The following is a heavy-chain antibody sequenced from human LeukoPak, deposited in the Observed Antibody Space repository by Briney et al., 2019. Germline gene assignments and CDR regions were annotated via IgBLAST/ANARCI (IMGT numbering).Heavy chain of an antibody. Sequence: SETLSLTCTVSGGSISSYYWSWIRQPPGKGLEWIGYIYYSESTNYNSSLKSRVTISVDTSKNQFSLKLSSVSAADTAVYYCARNSGSFQTYYFDYWGQGTLVTVSS. V-gene: IGHV4-59*01. CDR2: IYYSEST. CDR3: ARNSGSFQTYYFDY. D-gene: IGHD1-26*01. J-gene: IGHJ4*02. CDR1: GGSISSYY.